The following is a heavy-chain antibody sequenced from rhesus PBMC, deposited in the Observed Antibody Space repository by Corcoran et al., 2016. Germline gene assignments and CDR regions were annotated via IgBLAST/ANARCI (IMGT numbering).Heavy chain of an antibody. J-gene: IGHJ5-1*01. V-gene: IGHV4S2*01. CDR1: GASLSSNY. Sequence: QVQLQVSGPGLVKPSDTLPLTCAVSGASLSSNYLTWLRQAPGTGLEWIGRIVGTGGSTDYNPSLKSRVTMSIDTSKNQFSLKLNSLTAADTAVYYCARDYPNRLTTFDVWGPGVLVTVSS. D-gene: IGHD4-23*01. CDR2: IVGTGGST. CDR3: ARDYPNRLTTFDV.